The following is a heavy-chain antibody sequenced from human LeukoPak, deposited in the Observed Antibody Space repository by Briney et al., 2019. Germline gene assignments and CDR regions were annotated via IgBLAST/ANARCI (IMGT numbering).Heavy chain of an antibody. CDR1: RFTLDDYT. D-gene: IGHD3-22*01. V-gene: IGHV3-43*02. Sequence: PGGSLRLSCVVSRFTLDDYTMTSGRQAPGKGLEWVPLISGDGGSTYYADSVKGRFTISRDNSKNSLYLQMNSLRTEDTALYYWARVRVCDYYDSSGYYPDYWGQGTLVTVSS. J-gene: IGHJ4*02. CDR2: ISGDGGST. CDR3: ARVRVCDYYDSSGYYPDY.